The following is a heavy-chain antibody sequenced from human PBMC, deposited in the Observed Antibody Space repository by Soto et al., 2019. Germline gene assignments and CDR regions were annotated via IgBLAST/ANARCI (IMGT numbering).Heavy chain of an antibody. V-gene: IGHV1-69*06. CDR2: IIPIFETA. CDR3: ARGGIHFADSSGHAFDS. D-gene: IGHD3-22*01. CDR1: GGTFRSYS. J-gene: IGHJ4*02. Sequence: QVQLVQSGAEVKKPGSSVKVSCKASGGTFRSYSISWVRQAPGQGLEWMGGIIPIFETADYAQKFQGRVSITADKSTSTAYMELGSLTSEDTAVYYCARGGIHFADSSGHAFDSWGQGTLISVTS.